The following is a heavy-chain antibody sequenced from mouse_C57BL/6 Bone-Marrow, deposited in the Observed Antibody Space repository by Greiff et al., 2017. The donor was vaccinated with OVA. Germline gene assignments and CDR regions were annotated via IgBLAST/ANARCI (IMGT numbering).Heavy chain of an antibody. D-gene: IGHD2-1*01. CDR1: GFTFSSYA. V-gene: IGHV5-4*01. CDR2: ISDGGSYT. Sequence: EVQLVESGGGLVKPGGSLKLSCAASGFTFSSYAMSWVRQTPEKRLEWVATISDGGSYTYYPDNVKGRFTISRDNAKNNLYLQMSHLKSEDTAMYYCARVYGKDAMDYWGQGTSVTVSS. J-gene: IGHJ4*01. CDR3: ARVYGKDAMDY.